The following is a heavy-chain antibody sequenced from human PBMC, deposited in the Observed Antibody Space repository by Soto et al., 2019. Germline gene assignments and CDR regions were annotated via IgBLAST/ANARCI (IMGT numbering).Heavy chain of an antibody. J-gene: IGHJ5*02. V-gene: IGHV4-39*02. Sequence: SETLSLTCTVSGGSISSSSYYWGWIRQPPGKGLEWIGSIYYSGSTYYNPSLKSRVTISVDTSKNQFSLKLSSVTAADTAVYYCAREWAGGYCSSTSCSGWFDPWGQGTLVTVSS. CDR2: IYYSGST. CDR1: GGSISSSSYY. CDR3: AREWAGGYCSSTSCSGWFDP. D-gene: IGHD2-2*01.